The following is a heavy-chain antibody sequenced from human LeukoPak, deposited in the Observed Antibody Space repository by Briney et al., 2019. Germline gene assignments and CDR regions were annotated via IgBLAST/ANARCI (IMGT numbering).Heavy chain of an antibody. Sequence: PETLSLTCTVSGGSIRSSYYYWGWIRQPPGKGLEWIGYVHSSGSTKYNSSLGSRVTISMDTSRNQFSLKLSSVTAADTAVYFCTRGGGWLIDFWGRGTLVTVSS. CDR3: TRGGGWLIDF. J-gene: IGHJ4*02. D-gene: IGHD5-24*01. V-gene: IGHV4-61*05. CDR2: VHSSGST. CDR1: GGSIRSSYYY.